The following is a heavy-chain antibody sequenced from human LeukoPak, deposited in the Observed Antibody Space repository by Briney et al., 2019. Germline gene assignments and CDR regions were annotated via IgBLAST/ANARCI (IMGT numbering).Heavy chain of an antibody. CDR3: ARDPTEFGNWFDP. V-gene: IGHV3-48*03. CDR1: GFTFSSYE. Sequence: PGGSLRLSCAASGFTFSSYEMNWVRQAPGKGLEWVSYISSSGSTIYYADSVKGRFTISRDNAKNSLYLQMNSLIAEDTAVYYCARDPTEFGNWFDPWGQGTLVTVSS. J-gene: IGHJ5*02. D-gene: IGHD3-16*01. CDR2: ISSSGSTI.